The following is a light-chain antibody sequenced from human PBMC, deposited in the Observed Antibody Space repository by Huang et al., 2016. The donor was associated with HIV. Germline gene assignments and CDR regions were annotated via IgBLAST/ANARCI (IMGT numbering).Light chain of an antibody. CDR3: MQALQSPFT. CDR1: RSLLHSDGHNY. J-gene: IGKJ3*01. Sequence: VMTQSPLSLPVIPGEPASISCRSSRSLLHSDGHNYLDWYLQRPGQSPQLLIYLGSNRASGVPDRISGSGSGTDFTLKISRVEAEDVGIYYCMQALQSPFTFGPGTKVDIK. CDR2: LGS. V-gene: IGKV2-28*01.